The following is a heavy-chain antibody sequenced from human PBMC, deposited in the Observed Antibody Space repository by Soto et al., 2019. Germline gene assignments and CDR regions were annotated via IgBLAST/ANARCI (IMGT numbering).Heavy chain of an antibody. CDR2: IYHNGRT. Sequence: QVQLQETGPGLMKPSGTLSLTCAVSGGSISANWWSWVRQPPGKGLEWIGEIYHNGRTNYNPSLKNRVTMSVDKSQNYFSLNLNSVTAADAAVYYCGRHIAVSGTRGFDFWGQGTLVTVSS. CDR3: GRHIAVSGTRGFDF. J-gene: IGHJ4*02. D-gene: IGHD6-19*01. V-gene: IGHV4-4*02. CDR1: GGSISANW.